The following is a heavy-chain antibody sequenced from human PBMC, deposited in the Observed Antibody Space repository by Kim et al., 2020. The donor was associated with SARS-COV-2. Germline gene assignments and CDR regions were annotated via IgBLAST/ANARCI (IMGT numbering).Heavy chain of an antibody. D-gene: IGHD3-9*01. J-gene: IGHJ6*02. V-gene: IGHV3-11*01. CDR1: GFTFSDYY. CDR3: ARDKEYYDILTGSFYYYGMDV. Sequence: GGSLRLSCAASGFTFSDYYMSWIRQAPGKGLEWVSYISSSGSTIYYADSVKGRFTISRDNAKNSLYLQMNSLRAEDTAVYYCARDKEYYDILTGSFYYYGMDVWGQGTTVTVSS. CDR2: ISSSGSTI.